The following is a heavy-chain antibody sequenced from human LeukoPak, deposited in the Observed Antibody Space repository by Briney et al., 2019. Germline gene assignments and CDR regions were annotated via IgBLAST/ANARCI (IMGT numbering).Heavy chain of an antibody. CDR1: GYTLTELS. D-gene: IGHD4-23*01. CDR2: FDPEDGET. CDR3: ATWSALESVPWYYFDY. J-gene: IGHJ4*02. V-gene: IGHV1-24*01. Sequence: ASVKVSCKVSGYTLTELSMHWVRQVPGKGLEWMGGFDPEDGETIYAQKFQGRVTMTEDTSTDTAYMELSSLRSEDTAVYYCATWSALESVPWYYFDYWGQGTLVTVSS.